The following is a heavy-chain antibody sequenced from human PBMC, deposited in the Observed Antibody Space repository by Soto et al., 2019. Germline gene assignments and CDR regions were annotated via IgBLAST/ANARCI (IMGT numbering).Heavy chain of an antibody. D-gene: IGHD2-2*03. CDR2: IIPIFGTA. Sequence: QVQLVQSGAEVKKPGSSVKVSCKASGGTFSSYAISWVRQAPGQGLEWMGGIIPIFGTANYAQKFQGRVTITADESTSTAYMELSSLRSEYTAVYYCARDPAHGYCSSTSCYGPWGQGTLVTVSS. CDR1: GGTFSSYA. V-gene: IGHV1-69*01. J-gene: IGHJ5*02. CDR3: ARDPAHGYCSSTSCYGP.